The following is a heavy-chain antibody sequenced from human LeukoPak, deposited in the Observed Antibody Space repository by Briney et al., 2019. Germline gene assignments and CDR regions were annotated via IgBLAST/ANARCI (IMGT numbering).Heavy chain of an antibody. V-gene: IGHV1-69*06. J-gene: IGHJ4*02. D-gene: IGHD5-18*01. Sequence: GASVKVSCKASGDTFSSYAISWVRQGPGQGLEWIGGIIPMFESPKYAQKFQGRVTITADKITSTVYMELRSLRSDDTAVYYCARPEDYNYGFNYWGQGTLLTVSS. CDR3: ARPEDYNYGFNY. CDR2: IIPMFESP. CDR1: GDTFSSYA.